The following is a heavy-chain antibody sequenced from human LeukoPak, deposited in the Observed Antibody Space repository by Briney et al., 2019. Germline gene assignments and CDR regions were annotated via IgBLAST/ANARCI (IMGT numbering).Heavy chain of an antibody. CDR1: GFTFSSYS. CDR3: ARDGGYYYGSGSYIGY. V-gene: IGHV3-21*01. Sequence: GGSLRLSCAASGFTFSSYSMNWVRQAPGKGLEWVSSISSSSSYIYYADSVKGRFTISRDNAKNSLYLQMNSLRAEDTAVYYCARDGGYYYGSGSYIGYWGQGTLVTVSS. J-gene: IGHJ4*02. CDR2: ISSSSSYI. D-gene: IGHD3-10*01.